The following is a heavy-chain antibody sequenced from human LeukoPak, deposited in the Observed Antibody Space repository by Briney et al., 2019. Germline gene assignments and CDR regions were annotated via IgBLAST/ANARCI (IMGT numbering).Heavy chain of an antibody. J-gene: IGHJ3*02. CDR1: GYTFTGYY. CDR2: INPNSGGT. D-gene: IGHD3-10*01. V-gene: IGHV1-2*06. Sequence: GASVKVSCKASGYTFTGYYMHWVRQAPGQGLEWMGRINPNSGGTNSAQKFQGRVTMTRDTSITTAYMELSSVRSADTAVYYCARAYGSGSYFAFDIWGQGTMVTVSS. CDR3: ARAYGSGSYFAFDI.